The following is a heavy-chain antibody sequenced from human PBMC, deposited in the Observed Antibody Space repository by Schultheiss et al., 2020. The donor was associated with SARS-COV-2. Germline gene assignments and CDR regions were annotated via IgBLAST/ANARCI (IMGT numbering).Heavy chain of an antibody. Sequence: SETLSLTCTVSGGSISSYYWSWIRQPPGKGLEWIGYIYYSGSTNYNPSLKSRVTISVDTSKNQFSLKLSSVTAADTAVYYCARDRPLVVPAAGDIYYYYYYYMDVWGKGTTVTVSS. D-gene: IGHD2-2*01. CDR2: IYYSGST. CDR1: GGSISSYY. CDR3: ARDRPLVVPAAGDIYYYYYYYMDV. V-gene: IGHV4-59*12. J-gene: IGHJ6*03.